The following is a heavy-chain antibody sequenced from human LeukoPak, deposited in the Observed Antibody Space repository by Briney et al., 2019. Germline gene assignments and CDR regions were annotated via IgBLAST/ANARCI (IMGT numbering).Heavy chain of an antibody. Sequence: GGSLRLSCAASGFTFDDYGMHWVRQTPGKGLEWVSGISWDSSHIDYADSVKGRFTISRDNAKNSLYLQMNSLRAEDTALYYCAKDLMWADYYGSGSYLDYWGQGTLVTVSS. CDR1: GFTFDDYG. D-gene: IGHD3-10*01. J-gene: IGHJ4*02. CDR2: ISWDSSHI. CDR3: AKDLMWADYYGSGSYLDY. V-gene: IGHV3-9*01.